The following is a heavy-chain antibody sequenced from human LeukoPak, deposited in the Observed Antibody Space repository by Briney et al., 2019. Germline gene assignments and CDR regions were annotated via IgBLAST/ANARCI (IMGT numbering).Heavy chain of an antibody. Sequence: GGSLTLSCAASGFTFSSYAMSWVRQAPGKGLEWVSAISGSGGSTYYADSVKGRFTISRDNSKNTLYLQMNSLRAEDTAVYYCAKDTERLTIFGVVSAYGMDVWGQGTTVTVSS. CDR1: GFTFSSYA. J-gene: IGHJ6*02. V-gene: IGHV3-23*01. D-gene: IGHD3-3*01. CDR2: ISGSGGST. CDR3: AKDTERLTIFGVVSAYGMDV.